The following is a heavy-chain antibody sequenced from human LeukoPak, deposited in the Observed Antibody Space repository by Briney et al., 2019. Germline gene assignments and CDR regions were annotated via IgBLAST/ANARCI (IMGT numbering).Heavy chain of an antibody. CDR2: ISAYNGNT. D-gene: IGHD6-19*01. J-gene: IGHJ4*02. CDR3: ARGRGLAVAAPIGY. CDR1: GYTFTSYG. Sequence: ASVKVSCKASGYTFTSYGISWVRQAPGQGLEWMEWISAYNGNTNYAQKLQGRVTMTTDTSTSTAYMELRSLGSDDTAVYYCARGRGLAVAAPIGYWGQGTLVTVSS. V-gene: IGHV1-18*01.